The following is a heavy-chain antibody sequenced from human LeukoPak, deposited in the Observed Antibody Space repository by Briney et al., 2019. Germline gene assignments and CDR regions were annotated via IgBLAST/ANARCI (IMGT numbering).Heavy chain of an antibody. V-gene: IGHV4-59*01. CDR2: MYNSGST. Sequence: PSATLSLTCNVSGGSISGYYWSWIRQSPEQGLEWIGYMYNSGSTTYNRTVKSRVTISVDTYKKLFSLKLSSVTAADTDVYYCSRGVLSIAAQSNWFYLWGQGTLV. CDR1: GGSISGYY. J-gene: IGHJ5*02. CDR3: SRGVLSIAAQSNWFYL. D-gene: IGHD6-6*01.